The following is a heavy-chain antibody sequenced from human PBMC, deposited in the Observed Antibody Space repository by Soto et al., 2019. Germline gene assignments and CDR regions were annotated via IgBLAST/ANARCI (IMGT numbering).Heavy chain of an antibody. CDR1: GGSISTVGHY. J-gene: IGHJ4*02. D-gene: IGHD1-1*01. Sequence: SETLSLTCAVSGGSISTVGHYWTWVRQPPGKGLEWIGSIYHTGSTYYSKSLRSRLTMSVDTSKSQFSLRLSSVTAADTAVYYCARATGTLRSRNCDYWGQGSLVTVSS. CDR3: ARATGTLRSRNCDY. V-gene: IGHV4-31*11. CDR2: IYHTGST.